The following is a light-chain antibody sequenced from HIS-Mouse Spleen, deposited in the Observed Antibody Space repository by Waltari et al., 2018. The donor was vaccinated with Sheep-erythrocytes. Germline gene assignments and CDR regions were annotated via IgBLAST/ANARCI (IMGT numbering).Light chain of an antibody. CDR2: EGS. Sequence: QSALTQPASVSGSPGQSITISGPGTRRDCGSYYLVTWYQQHPGKAPKLMIYEGSKRPSGVSNRFSGSKSGNTASLTISGLQAEDEADYYCCSYAGSSTPWVFGGGTKLTVL. V-gene: IGLV2-23*01. CDR3: CSYAGSSTPWV. CDR1: RRDCGSYYL. J-gene: IGLJ3*02.